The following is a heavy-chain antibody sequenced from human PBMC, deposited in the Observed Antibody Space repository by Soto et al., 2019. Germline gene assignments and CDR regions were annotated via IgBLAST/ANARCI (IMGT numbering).Heavy chain of an antibody. CDR2: IYNSGTT. Sequence: TVSGGSISSGRYYLSWIRHHPGMGLEWIGYIYNSGTTYYSPSLKSRATISIDTSKNQLFLKLSSVTAADTAVYFCARDVVVVPDAPSYYYYAMDVWGQGTTVTVSS. V-gene: IGHV4-31*03. CDR1: GGSISSGRYY. D-gene: IGHD2-2*01. J-gene: IGHJ6*02. CDR3: ARDVVVVPDAPSYYYYAMDV.